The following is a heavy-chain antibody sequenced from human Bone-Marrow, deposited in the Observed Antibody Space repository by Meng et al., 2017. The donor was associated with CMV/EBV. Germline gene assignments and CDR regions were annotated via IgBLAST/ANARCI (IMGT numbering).Heavy chain of an antibody. D-gene: IGHD1-20*01. V-gene: IGHV4-31*03. Sequence: QVQRQESGPGLVKPSQTLALTCTVSGGPINTGAYYWSWIRQLPVKGLEWIGFIYYSGTTYYNPSLKSRLTISIDTSKNQFSLKLSSVTAADTALYYCASVEYNFRGLDPWGQGTLVTVSS. CDR2: IYYSGTT. J-gene: IGHJ5*02. CDR3: ASVEYNFRGLDP. CDR1: GGPINTGAYY.